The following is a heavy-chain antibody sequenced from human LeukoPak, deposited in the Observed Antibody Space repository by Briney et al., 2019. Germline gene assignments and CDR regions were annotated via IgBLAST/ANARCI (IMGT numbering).Heavy chain of an antibody. CDR2: IWYDGSDK. CDR1: GFRFSTYG. CDR3: ARDRSGNYLGYFDY. V-gene: IGHV3-33*01. D-gene: IGHD1-26*01. Sequence: GGSLRLSCAASGFRFSTYGMHWVRQAPGKGLEWVAVIWYDGSDKYHADSVKGRFTISRDNSKNTLFLQMNSLSAEDTAVYYCARDRSGNYLGYFDYWGQGTLVSVSS. J-gene: IGHJ4*02.